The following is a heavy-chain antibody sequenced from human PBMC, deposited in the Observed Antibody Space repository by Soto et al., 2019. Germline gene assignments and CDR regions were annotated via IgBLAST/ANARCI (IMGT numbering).Heavy chain of an antibody. CDR3: ARRYSGYDLYYFEY. CDR2: IYYSGSI. CDR1: GGSISSYY. J-gene: IGHJ4*02. Sequence: SETLSLTCTVSGGSISSYYWSWIRQPPGKGLEWIGYIYYSGSINYNPSLKSRVTISVDTSKNQFSLKLSSVTAADTAVYYCARRYSGYDLYYFEYWGQGTLVTVSS. D-gene: IGHD5-12*01. V-gene: IGHV4-59*01.